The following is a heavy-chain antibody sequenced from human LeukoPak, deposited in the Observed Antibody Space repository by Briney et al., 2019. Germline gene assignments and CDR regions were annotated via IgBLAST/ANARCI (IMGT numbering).Heavy chain of an antibody. CDR1: GYSFTSYW. J-gene: IGHJ6*02. V-gene: IGHV5-51*01. D-gene: IGHD3-22*01. CDR3: ARQADDSSGYYPDYYYYGMDV. Sequence: GESLKISCKGSGYSFTSYWIGWVRQMPGNGLEWLGIIYPGDSDTRYSPSFQGQVTISADKSISTAYLQWSSLKASDTAMYYCARQADDSSGYYPDYYYYGMDVWGQGTTVTVSS. CDR2: IYPGDSDT.